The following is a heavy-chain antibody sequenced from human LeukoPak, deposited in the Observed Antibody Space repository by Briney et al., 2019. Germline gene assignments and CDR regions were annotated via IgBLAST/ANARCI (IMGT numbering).Heavy chain of an antibody. V-gene: IGHV3-30*18. J-gene: IGHJ4*02. CDR3: AKDYPGGFDY. CDR1: GFTFSSYG. D-gene: IGHD1-1*01. Sequence: GRSLRLSCAASGFTFSSYGMHRVRQAPGKGLEWVAVISYDGSNKYYADSVKGRFTISRDNSKNTLYLQMNSLRAEDTAVYYCAKDYPGGFDYWGQGTLVTVSS. CDR2: ISYDGSNK.